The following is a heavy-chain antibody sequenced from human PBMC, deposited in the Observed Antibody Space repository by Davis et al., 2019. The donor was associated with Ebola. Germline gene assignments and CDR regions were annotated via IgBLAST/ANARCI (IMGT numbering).Heavy chain of an antibody. CDR1: GGSVSSPTHY. CDR2: IYYTGHT. J-gene: IGHJ5*02. Sequence: PSETLSPTCTVPGGSVSSPTHYWGWIRQPPGKGLEWTATIYYTGHTYFNPSLKSRVTISLDTSKNQFSLNLKSLTAADTAVYYCVSNSSSSPWFDPWGRGTLVAVSS. V-gene: IGHV4-39*07. CDR3: VSNSSSSPWFDP. D-gene: IGHD6-6*01.